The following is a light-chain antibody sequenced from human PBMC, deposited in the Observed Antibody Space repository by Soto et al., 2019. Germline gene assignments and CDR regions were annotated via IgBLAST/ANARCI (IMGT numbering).Light chain of an antibody. Sequence: QSALTQPPSASGSLGQSVTISCTGTSSDIGLYNYVSWYQHHPGKAPKLMIYEVTKRPSGVPYRFSGSKSGNTASLTVSGLQLEDEADYYCTSYAGGNSVLFGGGTQLTVL. CDR3: TSYAGGNSVL. V-gene: IGLV2-8*01. J-gene: IGLJ2*01. CDR1: SSDIGLYNY. CDR2: EVT.